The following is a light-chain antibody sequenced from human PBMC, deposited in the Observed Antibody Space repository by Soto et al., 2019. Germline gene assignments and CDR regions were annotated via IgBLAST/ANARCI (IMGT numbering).Light chain of an antibody. CDR1: LSISSTY. CDR2: GAS. J-gene: IGKJ5*01. CDR3: QQYGSSPSIT. V-gene: IGKV3-20*01. Sequence: DIVLTQSPGTLSLSPGERGTLSCRASLSISSTYLAWYQQKPGQSPRLLIYGASSRATGVPDRCIGSGSGTDFTLTISRLEPEDFAVYYCQQYGSSPSITFGQGTRLEIK.